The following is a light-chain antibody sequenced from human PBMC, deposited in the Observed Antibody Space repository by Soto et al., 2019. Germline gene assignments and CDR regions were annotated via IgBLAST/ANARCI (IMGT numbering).Light chain of an antibody. CDR1: QSVSSSY. V-gene: IGKV3-20*01. Sequence: VCRQCAGTLSLSQRERATLSCRVCQSVSSSYLAWYQQKPGQAPRLLIYGASSRATGIPDRFSGSGSGTDFTLTISRLEPEDFAVYYCQQYGSSPRTFGQGTKVDIK. CDR2: GAS. J-gene: IGKJ1*01. CDR3: QQYGSSPRT.